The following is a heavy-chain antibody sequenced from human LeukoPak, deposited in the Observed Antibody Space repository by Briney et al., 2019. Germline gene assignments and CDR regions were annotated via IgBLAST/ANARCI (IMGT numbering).Heavy chain of an antibody. J-gene: IGHJ6*02. V-gene: IGHV1-8*01. CDR1: GYTFTSYD. CDR3: ARGPTPRITIFGVVIGYYGMDV. CDR2: MNPNSGNT. D-gene: IGHD3-3*01. Sequence: ASVKVSCKASGYTFTSYDINWVRQATGQGLEWMGWMNPNSGNTGYAQKFQGRVTMTRNTSISTAYMELSSLRSEDTAVYYCARGPTPRITIFGVVIGYYGMDVWGQGTTVTVSS.